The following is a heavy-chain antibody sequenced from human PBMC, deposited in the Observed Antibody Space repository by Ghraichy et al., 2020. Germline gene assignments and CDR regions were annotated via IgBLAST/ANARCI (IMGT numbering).Heavy chain of an antibody. Sequence: SGPTLVKPTQTLTLTCTFSGFSLSTSGVGVGWIRQPPGKALEWLALIYWNDDKRYSPSLKSRLTITKDTSKNQVVLTMTNMDPVDTATYYCALNIVVVVAATWNNWFDPWGQGTLVTVSS. D-gene: IGHD2-15*01. CDR3: ALNIVVVVAATWNNWFDP. CDR2: IYWNDDK. V-gene: IGHV2-5*01. CDR1: GFSLSTSGVG. J-gene: IGHJ5*02.